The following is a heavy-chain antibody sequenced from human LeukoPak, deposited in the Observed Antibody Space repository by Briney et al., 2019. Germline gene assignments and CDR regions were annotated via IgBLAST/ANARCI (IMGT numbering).Heavy chain of an antibody. CDR3: ASSYIVGATKETDAFDI. V-gene: IGHV1-18*01. CDR1: GYTFTSYG. Sequence: ASVKVSCKASGYTFTSYGISWVRQAPGQGLEWMGWISAYNGNTNYAQKLQGRVTMTTDTSTSTAYMELRSLRSDDTAVYYCASSYIVGATKETDAFDIWGQGTMVTVSS. CDR2: ISAYNGNT. J-gene: IGHJ3*02. D-gene: IGHD1-26*01.